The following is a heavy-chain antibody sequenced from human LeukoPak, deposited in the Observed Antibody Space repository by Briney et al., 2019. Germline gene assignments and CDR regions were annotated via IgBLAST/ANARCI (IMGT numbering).Heavy chain of an antibody. V-gene: IGHV1-18*01. Sequence: ASVKVSCKASGYTFTHHGISWVRQAPGQGLEWMGWISCYNGDTIYAQNVQGRVTMTTDASTRTAYIELRSLRSDDTAMYYCARDRGYCSGGSCHLRDYWGQGTLVTVSS. CDR2: ISCYNGDT. D-gene: IGHD2-15*01. CDR1: GYTFTHHG. J-gene: IGHJ4*02. CDR3: ARDRGYCSGGSCHLRDY.